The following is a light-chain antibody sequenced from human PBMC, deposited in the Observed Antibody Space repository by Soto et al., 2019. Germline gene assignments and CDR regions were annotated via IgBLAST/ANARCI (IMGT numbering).Light chain of an antibody. CDR3: LQGAHWPPT. J-gene: IGKJ1*01. CDR1: RSLVYSDGNTY. V-gene: IGKV2-30*01. CDR2: KVS. Sequence: DVVMTQSPLSLPVTLGQSAFISCKSSRSLVYSDGNTYLNWFHQRPGQSPRRLIYKVSNRDSGVPDRFSGSGSDTDFTLTISRVEAEDVGVYYCLQGAHWPPTFGQGTKVEIK.